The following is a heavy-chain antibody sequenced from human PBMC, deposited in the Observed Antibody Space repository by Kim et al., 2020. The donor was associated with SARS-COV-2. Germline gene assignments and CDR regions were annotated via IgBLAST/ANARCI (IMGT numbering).Heavy chain of an antibody. CDR3: AALDTVQVPGGI. Sequence: YVDSVKGRFTMSRYKAKNSLYLQMSSLRTEDTAIYYCAALDTVQVPGGIWGQGTLVTVSS. D-gene: IGHD3-10*01. V-gene: IGHV3-7*01. J-gene: IGHJ4*02.